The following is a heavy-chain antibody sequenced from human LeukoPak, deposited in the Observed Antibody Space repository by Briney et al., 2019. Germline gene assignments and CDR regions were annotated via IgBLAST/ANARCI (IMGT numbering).Heavy chain of an antibody. CDR2: IIPIFGTA. CDR1: GYTFTSYG. J-gene: IGHJ5*02. CDR3: ARDKGGYSYGPFDP. V-gene: IGHV1-69*05. Sequence: ASVKVSCKASGYTFTSYGISWVRQAPGQGLEWMGRIIPIFGTANYAQKFQGRVTITTDESTSTAYMELSSLRSEDTAVYYCARDKGGYSYGPFDPWGQGTLVTVSS. D-gene: IGHD5-18*01.